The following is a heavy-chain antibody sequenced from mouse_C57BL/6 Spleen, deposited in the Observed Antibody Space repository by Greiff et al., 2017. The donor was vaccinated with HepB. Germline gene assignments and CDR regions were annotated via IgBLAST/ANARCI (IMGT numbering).Heavy chain of an antibody. D-gene: IGHD2-3*01. CDR1: GYTFTSYW. V-gene: IGHV1-64*01. Sequence: QVQLQQPGAELVKPGASVKLSCKASGYTFTSYWMHWVKQRPGQGLEWIGMIHPNSGSTNYNEKFKSKATLTVDKSSSTAYMQLSSLTSEDSAVYYCARLYDGYYGDYYAMDYWGQGTSVTVSS. CDR3: ARLYDGYYGDYYAMDY. CDR2: IHPNSGST. J-gene: IGHJ4*01.